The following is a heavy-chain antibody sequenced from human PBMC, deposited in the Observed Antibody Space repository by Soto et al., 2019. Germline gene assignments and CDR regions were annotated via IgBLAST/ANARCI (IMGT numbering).Heavy chain of an antibody. CDR3: ARTYSSSWSPFEY. V-gene: IGHV4-34*01. CDR2: SNQSGST. Sequence: QVQLQQWGAGLLKPSETLSLTCAVYGGSFRGYYWSWLRQPPGKGLEWIGESNQSGSTNYNPSLKSRVTISVDTSKNQFSLQLSSVTAADTAVHYCARTYSSSWSPFEYWGQGTLVTVSS. D-gene: IGHD6-13*01. CDR1: GGSFRGYY. J-gene: IGHJ4*02.